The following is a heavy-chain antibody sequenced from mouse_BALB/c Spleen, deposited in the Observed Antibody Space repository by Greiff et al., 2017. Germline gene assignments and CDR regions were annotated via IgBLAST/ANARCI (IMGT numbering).Heavy chain of an antibody. CDR3: AGRNYYAMDY. J-gene: IGHJ4*01. CDR1: GYSITSDYA. V-gene: IGHV3-2*02. CDR2: ISYSGST. Sequence: EVQLQESGPGLVKPSQSLSLTCTVTGYSITSDYAWNWIRQFPGNKLEWMGYISYSGSTSYNPSLKSRISITRDTSKNQFFLQLNSVTTEDTATYYCAGRNYYAMDYWGQGTSVTVSS.